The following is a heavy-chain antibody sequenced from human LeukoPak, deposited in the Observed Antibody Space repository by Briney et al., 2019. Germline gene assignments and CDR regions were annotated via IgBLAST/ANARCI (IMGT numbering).Heavy chain of an antibody. D-gene: IGHD2-2*01. CDR3: ARLQYCSGTSCYWFDP. Sequence: SQTLSLTCDVSGGSISSGLYSWSWIRQPLGKGLEWIGYIYHTGSTYYDPSLKSRVTISVDTSKNQFSLRLSSVTAADTAVYYCARLQYCSGTSCYWFDPWGQGTLVTVSS. V-gene: IGHV4-30-2*01. CDR1: GGSISSGLYS. J-gene: IGHJ5*02. CDR2: IYHTGST.